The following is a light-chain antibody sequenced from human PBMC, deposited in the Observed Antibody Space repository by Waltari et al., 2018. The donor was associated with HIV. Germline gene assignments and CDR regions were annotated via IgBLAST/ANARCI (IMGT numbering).Light chain of an antibody. J-gene: IGLJ3*02. CDR3: QSYDSSLSGSV. CDR1: SSNIGTGYD. Sequence: QSVLKQPPSMSGAPGQRVTISCTGGSSNIGTGYDVPWYQQLPGTAPKLLIYGNSNRPSGVPDRFSGSKSGTSASLAITGLQAEDEADYYCQSYDSSLSGSVFGGGTKLTVL. CDR2: GNS. V-gene: IGLV1-40*01.